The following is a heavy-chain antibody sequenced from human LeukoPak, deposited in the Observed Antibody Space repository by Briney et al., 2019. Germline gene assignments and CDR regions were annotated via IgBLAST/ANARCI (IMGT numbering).Heavy chain of an antibody. CDR2: ISGSGGST. CDR3: AKDGQKLVLARHKWFET. J-gene: IGHJ5*02. D-gene: IGHD6-13*01. V-gene: IGHV3-23*01. Sequence: LEWVSAISGSGGSTYYADSVKGRFTISRDNSKNTLYLQMNSLRAEDTAVYFCAKDGQKLVLARHKWFETRGEGTLTPSP.